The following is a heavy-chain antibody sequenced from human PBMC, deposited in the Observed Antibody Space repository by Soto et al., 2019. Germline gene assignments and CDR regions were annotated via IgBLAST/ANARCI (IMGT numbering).Heavy chain of an antibody. J-gene: IGHJ4*02. CDR3: ARGPWDDGGVTLDY. Sequence: QVQLVQSGAEVKKPGASVKVSCKPSGYTFTNYYIQWLRQTPGQGLEWMAWINPKDGGTNYAQKFQGRVAVTRDTSISPAYMELYMLTSDDTAVYYCARGPWDDGGVTLDYWGQGTLVTVSS. CDR2: INPKDGGT. D-gene: IGHD3-16*01. CDR1: GYTFTNYY. V-gene: IGHV1-2*02.